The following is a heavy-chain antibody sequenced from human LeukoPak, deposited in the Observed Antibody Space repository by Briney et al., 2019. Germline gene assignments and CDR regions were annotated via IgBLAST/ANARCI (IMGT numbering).Heavy chain of an antibody. V-gene: IGHV3-21*01. D-gene: IGHD1-7*01. CDR2: ISSSSSYI. J-gene: IGHJ3*02. Sequence: GGSLRLSCAASGFTFSSYAMSWVRQAPGKGLEWVSSISSSSSYIYYADSVKGRFTISRDNAKNSLYLQMNSLRAEDTAVYYCARDQGTTEAFDIWGQGTMVTVSS. CDR1: GFTFSSYA. CDR3: ARDQGTTEAFDI.